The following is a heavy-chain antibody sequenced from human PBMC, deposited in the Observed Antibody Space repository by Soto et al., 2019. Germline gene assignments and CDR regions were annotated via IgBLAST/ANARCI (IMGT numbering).Heavy chain of an antibody. Sequence: QVQLVESGGGVVQPGRSLRLSCAAYGFTFSSYGMHWIRQAPGKGLEWVAVISYDGSNKYYADSVKGRFTISRDNSKNTLYLQMNSLRAEDTAVYYCAKDQAHYYDSSGYLTDYWGQGTLVTVSS. V-gene: IGHV3-30*18. CDR2: ISYDGSNK. D-gene: IGHD3-22*01. CDR1: GFTFSSYG. CDR3: AKDQAHYYDSSGYLTDY. J-gene: IGHJ4*02.